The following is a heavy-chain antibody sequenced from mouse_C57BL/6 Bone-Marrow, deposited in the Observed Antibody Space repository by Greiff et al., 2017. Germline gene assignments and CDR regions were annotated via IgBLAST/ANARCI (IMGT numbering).Heavy chain of an antibody. D-gene: IGHD1-1*01. Sequence: EVKLMESGPGLVKPSQSLSLTCSVTGYSITSGYYWNWIRQFPGNKLEWMGYISYDGSNNYNPSLKNRISITRDTSKNQFFLKLNSVTTEDTATYYCARGFTTVVATDWYFDVWGTGTTVTVSS. CDR2: ISYDGSN. CDR1: GYSITSGYY. J-gene: IGHJ1*03. V-gene: IGHV3-6*01. CDR3: ARGFTTVVATDWYFDV.